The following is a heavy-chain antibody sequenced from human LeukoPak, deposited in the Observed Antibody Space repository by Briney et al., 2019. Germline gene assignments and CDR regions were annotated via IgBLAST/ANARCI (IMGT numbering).Heavy chain of an antibody. CDR2: INHSGST. J-gene: IGHJ5*02. Sequence: SETLSLTCAVYGGSFSGYYWSWIRQPPGKGLEWIGEINHSGSTNYNPSLKSRVTISVDTSKNQFSLKLSSVTAADTAVYYCARTRIDFWSGYWWFDPWGQGTLVTVSS. D-gene: IGHD3-3*01. V-gene: IGHV4-34*01. CDR1: GGSFSGYY. CDR3: ARTRIDFWSGYWWFDP.